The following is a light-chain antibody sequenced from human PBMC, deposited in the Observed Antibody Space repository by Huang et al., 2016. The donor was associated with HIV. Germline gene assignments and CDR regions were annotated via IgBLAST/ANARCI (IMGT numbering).Light chain of an antibody. CDR1: QSVSSSY. Sequence: EIVLTQSPGTLSLSPGERATLACRASQSVSSSYLAWYRQRPGQAPRRVIYGTANRATGIPDRFSGSGSGTDFTLTISRLEPEDFAVYYCQQYGSSYTFGQGTKLEIK. CDR2: GTA. V-gene: IGKV3-20*01. J-gene: IGKJ2*01. CDR3: QQYGSSYT.